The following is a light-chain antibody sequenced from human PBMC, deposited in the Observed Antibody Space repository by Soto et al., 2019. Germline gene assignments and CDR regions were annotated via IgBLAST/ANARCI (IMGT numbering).Light chain of an antibody. V-gene: IGLV2-14*01. CDR3: TSYSRYRVLV. CDR1: SSDIGCYKY. CDR2: EVS. Sequence: QSALTQPAAVSGSLGQSITISCTGASSDIGCYKYVSWYQQHTGKAPKFIIFEVSNRASGVSDRFSGSISGNAASLTISWLQAEDEADYYCTSYSRYRVLVFGGGTKVTVL. J-gene: IGLJ3*02.